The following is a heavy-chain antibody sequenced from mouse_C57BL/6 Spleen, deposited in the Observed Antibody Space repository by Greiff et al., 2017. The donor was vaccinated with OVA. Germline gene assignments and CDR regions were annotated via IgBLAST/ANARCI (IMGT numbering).Heavy chain of an antibody. Sequence: EVKLMESGGGLVKPGGSLKLSCAASGFTFSDYGMHWVRQAPEKGLEWVAYISSGISTIYYADTVKGRFTISRDNAKNTLFLQMTSLRSEDTAMYYCARLTVVDWYFDVWGTGTTVTVSS. V-gene: IGHV5-17*01. CDR1: GFTFSDYG. J-gene: IGHJ1*03. D-gene: IGHD1-1*01. CDR2: ISSGISTI. CDR3: ARLTVVDWYFDV.